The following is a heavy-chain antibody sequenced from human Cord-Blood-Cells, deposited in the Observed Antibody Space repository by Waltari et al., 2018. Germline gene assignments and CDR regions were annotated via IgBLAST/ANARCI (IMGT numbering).Heavy chain of an antibody. CDR1: GFTLSSSG. CDR2: ISYDGSNK. J-gene: IGHJ3*02. CDR3: AKSGEDAFDI. Sequence: QVQLVESGGGVVQTGRSLRLSCAASGFTLSSSGMHWVRQAPGKGLEWVAVISYDGSNKYYADSVKGRFTISRDNSKNTLYLQMNSLRAEDTAVYYCAKSGEDAFDIWGQGTMVTVSS. D-gene: IGHD3-10*01. V-gene: IGHV3-30*18.